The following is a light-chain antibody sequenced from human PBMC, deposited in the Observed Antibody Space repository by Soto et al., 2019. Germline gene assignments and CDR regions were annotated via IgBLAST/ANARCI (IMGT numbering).Light chain of an antibody. CDR3: TSWTTSPTMI. J-gene: IGLJ2*01. CDR1: RSDIGAYNF. V-gene: IGLV2-14*03. CDR2: DVN. Sequence: QSALTQPASVSGSPGQSITISCTGTRSDIGAYNFVSWYQQHPGEVPKLILYDVNVRPSGVSNRFSGSKSGNTASLTISGLQAEDEADYYCTSWTTSPTMIFGGVTKVTVL.